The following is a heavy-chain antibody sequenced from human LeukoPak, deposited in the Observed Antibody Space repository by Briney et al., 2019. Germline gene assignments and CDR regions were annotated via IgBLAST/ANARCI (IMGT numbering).Heavy chain of an antibody. J-gene: IGHJ2*01. CDR2: ISYDGSNK. Sequence: GGSLRLSCAASGFTFSNYNMHWVRQAPGKGLEWVAVISYDGSNKYYADSVKGRFTISRDNSKNTLYLQMNSLRAEDTAVYYCARGRSSGNHWYFDLWGRGTLVTVSS. CDR1: GFTFSNYN. D-gene: IGHD6-19*01. V-gene: IGHV3-30*03. CDR3: ARGRSSGNHWYFDL.